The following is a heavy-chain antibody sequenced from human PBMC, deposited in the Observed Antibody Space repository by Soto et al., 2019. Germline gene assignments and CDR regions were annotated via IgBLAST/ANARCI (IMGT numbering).Heavy chain of an antibody. CDR2: ITSASDYI. CDR1: GFIFTKST. V-gene: IGHV3-21*01. D-gene: IGHD3-9*01. J-gene: IGHJ3*02. CDR3: ARVGTGSSTPLDI. Sequence: LRLSCVASGFIFTKSTMNWVRQAPGKGLEWVSSITSASDYIFYADSVKGRFTISRDNANNSLYLQMNSLRAEDTAVYYCARVGTGSSTPLDIWGQGTMVTVSS.